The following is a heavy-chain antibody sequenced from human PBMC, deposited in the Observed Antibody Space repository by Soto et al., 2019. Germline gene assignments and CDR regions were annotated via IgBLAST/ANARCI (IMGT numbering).Heavy chain of an antibody. D-gene: IGHD3-10*01. CDR3: ADMVRGVITQRVYAFDI. V-gene: IGHV4-39*01. J-gene: IGHJ3*02. CDR1: GGSISSSSYY. CDR2: IYYRGST. Sequence: QLQLQESGPGLLKPSETLSLTCTVSGGSISSSSYYWGWIRQPPGKGLEWIGSIYYRGSTYYNPSLKSRVTISVDTSQNQFSLKLSSVTAADTAVYYCADMVRGVITQRVYAFDIWGQGTMVTVSS.